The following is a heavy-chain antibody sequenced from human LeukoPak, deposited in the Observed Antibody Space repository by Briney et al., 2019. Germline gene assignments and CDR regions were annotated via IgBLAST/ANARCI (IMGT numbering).Heavy chain of an antibody. V-gene: IGHV1-2*02. J-gene: IGHJ4*02. D-gene: IGHD1-26*01. CDR2: INPNSGGT. Sequence: GASVKVSCKASGYTFTGYYMHWVRQAPGQGLEWMGWINPNSGGTNYAQKFQGRVTMTRDTSISTAYMELSRLRSDDTAVYYCARDSVGATTVVQVMDYWGQGTLVTVSS. CDR3: ARDSVGATTVVQVMDY. CDR1: GYTFTGYY.